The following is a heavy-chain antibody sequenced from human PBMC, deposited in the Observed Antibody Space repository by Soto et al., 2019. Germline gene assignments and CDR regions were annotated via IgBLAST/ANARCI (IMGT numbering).Heavy chain of an antibody. D-gene: IGHD3-22*01. J-gene: IGHJ5*02. CDR1: GGSISSGGYY. V-gene: IGHV4-31*03. CDR2: IYYSGST. CDR3: ASDQGYDSSGYYWNWFDP. Sequence: QVQLQESGPGLVKPSQTLSLTCTVSGGSISSGGYYWSWIRQHPGKGLEWIGYIYYSGSTYYNPALKCRVTISVDTSKNQFSLKLSFVTAADTAVYYCASDQGYDSSGYYWNWFDPWGQGTLVTVSS.